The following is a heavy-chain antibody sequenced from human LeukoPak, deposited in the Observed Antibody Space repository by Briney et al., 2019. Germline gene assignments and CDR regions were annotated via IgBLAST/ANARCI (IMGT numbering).Heavy chain of an antibody. Sequence: SETLSLACTVSGGSISSYYWSWIRQPPGKGLEWIGYISNTGSTKHNPSLKSRVTISVDTSKNQFSLKLSSVTAADTAVYYCARLLAYCGGDCYVLDYWGQGTLVTVSS. D-gene: IGHD2-21*02. V-gene: IGHV4-59*08. CDR1: GGSISSYY. CDR3: ARLLAYCGGDCYVLDY. CDR2: ISNTGST. J-gene: IGHJ4*02.